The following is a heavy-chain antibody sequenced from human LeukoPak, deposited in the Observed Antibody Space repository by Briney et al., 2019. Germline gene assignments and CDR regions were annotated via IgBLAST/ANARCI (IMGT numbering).Heavy chain of an antibody. J-gene: IGHJ3*02. CDR2: IWYDGSDK. V-gene: IGHV3-33*01. Sequence: EGSLRLSCVASGFTFSSYGMHWVRQAPGKGLEWVAVIWYDGSDKYYADSVKGRFTISRDNSKNTLYLQMNSLGAEDTAVYHCAREKNDGFDIWGQGTMVTVSS. CDR1: GFTFSSYG. CDR3: AREKNDGFDI.